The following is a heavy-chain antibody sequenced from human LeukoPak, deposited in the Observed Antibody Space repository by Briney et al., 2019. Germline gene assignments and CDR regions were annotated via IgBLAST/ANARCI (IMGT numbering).Heavy chain of an antibody. V-gene: IGHV1-69*04. CDR3: ARSYSSSSNFDY. J-gene: IGHJ4*02. CDR1: GGTFNSYA. Sequence: AASVKVSCKSSGGTFNSYAISWVRQAPGQGLEWMGRIIPILGVTNFAENFQGRVTITADKSTSTAYMDLSSLRSEDTAVYYCARSYSSSSNFDYWGQGTLVTVSS. CDR2: IIPILGVT. D-gene: IGHD6-6*01.